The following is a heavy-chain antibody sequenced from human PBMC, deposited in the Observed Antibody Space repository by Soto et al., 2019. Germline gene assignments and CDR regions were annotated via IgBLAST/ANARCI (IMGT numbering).Heavy chain of an antibody. CDR1: GGSFSGYY. J-gene: IGHJ4*02. CDR2: INHSGST. D-gene: IGHD3-22*01. Sequence: QVQLQQWGAGLLKPSETLSLTCAVYGGSFSGYYWSWIRQPPGKGLEWIGEINHSGSTNYNPSLKSRVSISVDTSKNQFSLKLSSVTAADTAVYYCAMGGYDTPNDYWGQGTLVTVSS. V-gene: IGHV4-34*01. CDR3: AMGGYDTPNDY.